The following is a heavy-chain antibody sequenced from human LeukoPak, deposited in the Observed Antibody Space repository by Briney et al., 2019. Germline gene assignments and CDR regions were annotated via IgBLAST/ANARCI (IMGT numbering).Heavy chain of an antibody. J-gene: IGHJ2*01. V-gene: IGHV3-53*01. Sequence: GESLTLPCAPSGFTVGTKYMNWVRQAPGKGLEWVSIIYSGGTTYYPDSVKGRFPISRDTAKNTLSLQTNSRGARDTAVYFCARVGDHFHWSLDLWGRGTLVTVSS. CDR3: ARVGDHFHWSLDL. CDR2: IYSGGTT. CDR1: GFTVGTKY. D-gene: IGHD1-1*01.